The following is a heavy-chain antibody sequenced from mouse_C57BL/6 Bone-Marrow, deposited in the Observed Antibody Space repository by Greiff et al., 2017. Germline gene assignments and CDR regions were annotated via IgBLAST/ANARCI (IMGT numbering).Heavy chain of an antibody. J-gene: IGHJ4*01. CDR1: GFSLTSYG. Sequence: VHLVESGPGLVAPSQSLSITCTVSGFSLTSYGVHWVRQPPGKGLEWLVVIWSDGSTTYNSALKSRLSISKDNSKSQVFLQMNSLQTDDTAMYYCARQGYDGYYLSMDYWGQGTSGTVST. CDR2: IWSDGST. D-gene: IGHD2-3*01. CDR3: ARQGYDGYYLSMDY. V-gene: IGHV2-6-1*01.